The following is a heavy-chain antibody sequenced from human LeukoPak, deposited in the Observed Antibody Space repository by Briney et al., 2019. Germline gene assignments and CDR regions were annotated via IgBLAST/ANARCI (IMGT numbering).Heavy chain of an antibody. Sequence: PSETLSLTCTVSGGSISSSSYYWGWIRQPPGKGLEWIGSIYYSGSTYYNPSLKSRVTISVDTSKNQFSLKLSSVTAADTAVYYCARTFIAAAGHGFQHWGQGTLVTVSS. V-gene: IGHV4-39*01. CDR1: GGSISSSSYY. CDR2: IYYSGST. D-gene: IGHD6-13*01. CDR3: ARTFIAAAGHGFQH. J-gene: IGHJ1*01.